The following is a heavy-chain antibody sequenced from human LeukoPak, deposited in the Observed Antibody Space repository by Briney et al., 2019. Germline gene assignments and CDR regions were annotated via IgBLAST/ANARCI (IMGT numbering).Heavy chain of an antibody. CDR1: GYTFTSYD. D-gene: IGHD3-10*01. CDR2: MNPNSGNT. J-gene: IGHJ4*02. Sequence: GASVKVSCKASGYTFTSYDINWVRQATGQGLGWMGWMNPNSGNTGYAQKFQGRVTMTRNTSISTAYMELSSLRSEDTAVYYCARGCITMVRGVPCYWGQGTLVTVSS. CDR3: ARGCITMVRGVPCY. V-gene: IGHV1-8*01.